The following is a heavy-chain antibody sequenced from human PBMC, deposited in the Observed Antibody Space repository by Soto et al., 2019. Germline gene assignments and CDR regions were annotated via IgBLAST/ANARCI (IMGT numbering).Heavy chain of an antibody. CDR2: INHSGST. D-gene: IGHD5-18*01. CDR1: GGSFSGYY. V-gene: IGHV4-34*01. J-gene: IGHJ6*02. Sequence: SETLSLTCAVYGGSFSGYYWSWIRQPPGKGLEWIGEINHSGSTNYNPSLKSRVTISVDTSKNQFSLKLSSVTAADTAVYYCARGRRFFYSYGLVYDYYGMDVWGQGTTVTAP. CDR3: ARGRRFFYSYGLVYDYYGMDV.